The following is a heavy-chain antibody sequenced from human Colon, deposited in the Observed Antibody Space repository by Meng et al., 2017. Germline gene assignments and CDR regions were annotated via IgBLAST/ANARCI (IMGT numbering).Heavy chain of an antibody. D-gene: IGHD3/OR15-3a*01. CDR1: VGSISSNW. Sequence: QVDLQEPGPGLVKPSGTLSLTCAVSVGSISSNWWSWVRQPPGKGLEWIGEFFHTGRTNYDPSLKSRVTISVDKSNNQFSLKLTSVTAADTAVYYCARHISILGQRGFDYWGQGTLVTVSS. V-gene: IGHV4-4*02. CDR3: ARHISILGQRGFDY. CDR2: FFHTGRT. J-gene: IGHJ4*02.